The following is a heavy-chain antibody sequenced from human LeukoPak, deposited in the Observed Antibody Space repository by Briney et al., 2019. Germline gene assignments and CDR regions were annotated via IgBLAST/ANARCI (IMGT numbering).Heavy chain of an antibody. CDR1: GYTFSGYY. CDR3: ARVGSSGWYVHPTLDY. D-gene: IGHD6-19*01. Sequence: ASVKVFCKASGYTFSGYYMQWVRQAPGQGREWMAGITPNNGDPNYAQTFQGRVIMTRDTSISTAYMELTRLISDDTAVYYCARVGSSGWYVHPTLDYWGQGTLVTVSS. CDR2: ITPNNGDP. V-gene: IGHV1-2*02. J-gene: IGHJ4*02.